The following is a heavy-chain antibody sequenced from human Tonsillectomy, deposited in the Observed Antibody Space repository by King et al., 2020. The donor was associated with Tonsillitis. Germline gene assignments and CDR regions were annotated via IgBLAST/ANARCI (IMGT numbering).Heavy chain of an antibody. CDR2: INPNSGCT. Sequence: QLVQSGAEVKKPGASVKVSCKPSGYTFTGYYMHWVRQAPGQGLEWMGWINPNSGCTNYAQKFQGRVTMTRDTSTSTAYLEQSRLTSDGTGGYYCAGDGDSGYDPIPLDFWGQRTLVTVSS. J-gene: IGHJ4*02. D-gene: IGHD5-12*01. CDR3: AGDGDSGYDPIPLDF. CDR1: GYTFTGYY. V-gene: IGHV1-2*02.